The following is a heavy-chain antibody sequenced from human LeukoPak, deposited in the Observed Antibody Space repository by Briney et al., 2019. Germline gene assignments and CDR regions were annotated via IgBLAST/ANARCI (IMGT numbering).Heavy chain of an antibody. Sequence: SETLSLTCTVSGGFISSYYWSWIRQPPGKGLEWIGYIYYSGSTNYNPSLKSRVTISVDTSKNQFSLKLSSVTAADTAVYYCARMGYDFWSSSLDYWGQGTLVTVSS. CDR2: IYYSGST. V-gene: IGHV4-59*01. D-gene: IGHD3-3*01. J-gene: IGHJ4*02. CDR3: ARMGYDFWSSSLDY. CDR1: GGFISSYY.